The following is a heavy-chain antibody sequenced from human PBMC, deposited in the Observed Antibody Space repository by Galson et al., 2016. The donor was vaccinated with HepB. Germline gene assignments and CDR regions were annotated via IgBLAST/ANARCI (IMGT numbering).Heavy chain of an antibody. J-gene: IGHJ6*04. CDR1: GFTFSDNY. CDR2: ISTSGETI. Sequence: LSCAASGFTFSDNYMTWIRQAPGKGLEWTSYISTSGETIYYADSVKGRFTISRDNAKSSLYLHMNGLRVEDTAVYFCARRGRWHYGLDVWGKGTAVTVSS. CDR3: ARRGRWHYGLDV. D-gene: IGHD5-24*01. V-gene: IGHV3-11*01.